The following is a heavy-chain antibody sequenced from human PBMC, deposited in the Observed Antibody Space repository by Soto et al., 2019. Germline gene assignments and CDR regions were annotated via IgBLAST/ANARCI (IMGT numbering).Heavy chain of an antibody. CDR2: ISSSSSYM. Sequence: EVQLVDSGGGPVRPGASLRLSCAASGFAFSVYTMNWVRQAPGKGLEWVSSISSSSSYMYYTDSVKGRFTISRDNAKNSLFLQMNSLRAEDTAVYYCARDRGQQLKKGFDYWGQGTLVTVSS. V-gene: IGHV3-21*01. J-gene: IGHJ4*02. D-gene: IGHD6-13*01. CDR3: ARDRGQQLKKGFDY. CDR1: GFAFSVYT.